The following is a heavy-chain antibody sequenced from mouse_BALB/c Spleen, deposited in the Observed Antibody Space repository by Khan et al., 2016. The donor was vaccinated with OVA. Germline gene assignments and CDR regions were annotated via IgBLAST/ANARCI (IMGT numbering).Heavy chain of an antibody. CDR1: GYTFTNYT. D-gene: IGHD6-1*01. CDR2: INPSSGYT. V-gene: IGHV1-4*01. CDR3: ERITIPPCHFDD. J-gene: IGHJ2*01. Sequence: QVQLKESGAELARPGASVKMSCKASGYTFTNYTIHWVKQRPGQGLEWIGYINPSSGYTNYNQNYNDKATLTTDRSSSTAYMQLSRLTSDDSAVYYCERITIPPCHFDDWGQGTTLTVSS.